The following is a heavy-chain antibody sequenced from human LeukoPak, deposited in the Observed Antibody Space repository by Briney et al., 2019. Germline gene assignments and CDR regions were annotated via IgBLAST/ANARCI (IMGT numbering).Heavy chain of an antibody. V-gene: IGHV1-2*04. Sequence: ASVKVSCKASGYTFTGYYMHWVRQAPGQGLEWMGWINPNSGGTNYAQNFQGWVTMTRDTSISTAYMELSRLRSDDTAVYYCARIRTSSRDAFDIWGQGTMVTVSS. J-gene: IGHJ3*02. CDR3: ARIRTSSRDAFDI. CDR1: GYTFTGYY. D-gene: IGHD2-15*01. CDR2: INPNSGGT.